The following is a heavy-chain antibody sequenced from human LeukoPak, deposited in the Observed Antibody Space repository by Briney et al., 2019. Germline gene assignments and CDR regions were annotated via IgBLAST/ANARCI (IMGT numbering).Heavy chain of an antibody. CDR1: GFTFSSYA. D-gene: IGHD2-15*01. J-gene: IGHJ5*02. Sequence: PGGSLRLSCAASGFTFSSYAMSWVRQAPGKGLEWFSAISGSGGSTYYADSVKGRFTISRDNSKNTLYLQMNSLRAEDTAVYYCARMDIVVVVAGNWFDPWGQGTLVTVSS. CDR2: ISGSGGST. CDR3: ARMDIVVVVAGNWFDP. V-gene: IGHV3-23*01.